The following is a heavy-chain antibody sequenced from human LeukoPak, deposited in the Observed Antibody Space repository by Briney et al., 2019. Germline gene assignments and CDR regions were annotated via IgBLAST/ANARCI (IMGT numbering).Heavy chain of an antibody. V-gene: IGHV4-34*01. Sequence: SETLSLTCAVYGGSFSGYYWSWIRQPPGKGLEWIREINHSGSTNYNPSLKSRVTISVDTSKNQFSLKLSSVTAADTAVYYCARGRRIAARRHYYYMDVWGKGTTVTVSS. J-gene: IGHJ6*03. D-gene: IGHD6-6*01. CDR2: INHSGST. CDR3: ARGRRIAARRHYYYMDV. CDR1: GGSFSGYY.